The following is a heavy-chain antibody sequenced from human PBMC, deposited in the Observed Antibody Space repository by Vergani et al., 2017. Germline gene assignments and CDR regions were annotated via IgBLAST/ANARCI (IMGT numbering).Heavy chain of an antibody. CDR3: ARTYSGSYSGYYYGMDV. Sequence: QVQLQESGPGLVKPSETLSLTCTVSGGSISSYYWSWIRQPPGKGLEWIGYIYYSGSTNYNPSIKSRVTISVDTSKNQFSLKLSSVTAADTAVYYCARTYSGSYSGYYYGMDVWGQGTTVTVSS. V-gene: IGHV4-59*01. CDR1: GGSISSYY. CDR2: IYYSGST. J-gene: IGHJ6*02. D-gene: IGHD1-26*01.